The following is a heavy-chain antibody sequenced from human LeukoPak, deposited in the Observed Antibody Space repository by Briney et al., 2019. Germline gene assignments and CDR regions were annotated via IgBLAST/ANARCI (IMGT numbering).Heavy chain of an antibody. Sequence: GGSLRLSCAASGFTFSAYAMSWVRQAAGKGLEWDSGMRGNGGTTYYADSVKGRFTISRDNSKNTLYLQMNNLRAEDTAVYYCARRDYYDSSGYSPLFDYWGQGTLVTVSS. J-gene: IGHJ4*02. CDR1: GFTFSAYA. D-gene: IGHD3-22*01. CDR3: ARRDYYDSSGYSPLFDY. V-gene: IGHV3-23*01. CDR2: MRGNGGTT.